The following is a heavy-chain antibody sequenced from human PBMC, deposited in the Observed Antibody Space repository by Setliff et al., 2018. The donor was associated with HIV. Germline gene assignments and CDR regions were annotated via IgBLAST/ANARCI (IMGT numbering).Heavy chain of an antibody. Sequence: ASVKVSCKISGDTFTGHAIVWVRQAPGQGLEWMGGTIPITGTIHFAQKFQDRITVTKDESTGTVYMELSSLRAEDTAVYYCARKAGYCPHGGCWSPLDYWGQGTLVTVSS. J-gene: IGHJ4*02. V-gene: IGHV1-69*05. CDR3: ARKAGYCPHGGCWSPLDY. CDR2: TIPITGTI. D-gene: IGHD2-8*01. CDR1: GDTFTGHA.